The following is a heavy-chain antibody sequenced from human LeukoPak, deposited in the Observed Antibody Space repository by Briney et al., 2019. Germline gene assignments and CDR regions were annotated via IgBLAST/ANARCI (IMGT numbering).Heavy chain of an antibody. D-gene: IGHD3-16*01. CDR3: TRGAGWLIDY. Sequence: SETLSLTCTVSGGSISSYYWSWIRQPPGKGLEWIGYTYYSGSTNYNPSLKSRVTISVDTSKNQFSLKLSSVTAADTAVYYCTRGAGWLIDYWGQGILVTVSS. CDR1: GGSISSYY. CDR2: TYYSGST. J-gene: IGHJ4*02. V-gene: IGHV4-59*01.